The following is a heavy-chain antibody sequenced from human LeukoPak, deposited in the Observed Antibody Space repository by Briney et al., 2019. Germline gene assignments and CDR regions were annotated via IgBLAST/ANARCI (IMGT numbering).Heavy chain of an antibody. Sequence: ASVKVSCKASGYTFASYGISWVRQAPGQGLEWMGWISAYNGNTNYAQTVKGRFTMTTDTSTSTAYMELRSLRSDDTAVYYCAREGYLDAFDIWGQGTMVTVSS. CDR2: ISAYNGNT. D-gene: IGHD5-12*01. CDR1: GYTFASYG. J-gene: IGHJ3*02. CDR3: AREGYLDAFDI. V-gene: IGHV1-18*01.